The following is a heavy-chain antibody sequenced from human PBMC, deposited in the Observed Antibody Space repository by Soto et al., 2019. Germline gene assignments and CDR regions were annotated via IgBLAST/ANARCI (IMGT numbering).Heavy chain of an antibody. CDR1: GGPFSGFF. V-gene: IGHV4-34*01. CDR3: ARSAASFGGASYLGA. J-gene: IGHJ5*02. Sequence: SETLSLTCGVHGGPFSGFFWSWIRQSPGKGLEWIGEFNPGGSTNYNPSLKSRLTISADRSTSQVSLRLTSLTAADAAVYFCARSAASFGGASYLGAWGQGTLVTVSS. D-gene: IGHD1-26*01. CDR2: FNPGGST.